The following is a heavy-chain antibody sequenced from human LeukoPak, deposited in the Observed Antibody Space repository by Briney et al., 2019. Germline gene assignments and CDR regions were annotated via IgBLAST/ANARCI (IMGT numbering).Heavy chain of an antibody. CDR3: ARVRGVRDHSDY. V-gene: IGHV1-8*01. Sequence: ASVKVSCKASGYTFTSYDINWVRQATGQGLEWMGWMNPNSGNTGYAQKLQGRVTMTTDTSTSTAYMELRSLRSDDTAVYYCARVRGVRDHSDYWGQGTLVIVSS. D-gene: IGHD1-1*01. CDR1: GYTFTSYD. J-gene: IGHJ4*02. CDR2: MNPNSGNT.